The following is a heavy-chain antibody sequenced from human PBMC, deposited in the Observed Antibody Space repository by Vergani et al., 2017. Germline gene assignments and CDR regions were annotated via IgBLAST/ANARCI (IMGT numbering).Heavy chain of an antibody. CDR3: ARDRVDIVATTTYYYYDYGMDV. V-gene: IGHV3-53*04. Sequence: EVQLVESGGGLVQPGGSLRLSCAASGFTVSSNYMGWVRQAPGKGLVWVSVIYSGGSTYNADSVKGRFTISRHNSKNTLYLQMNSLRAEDTAVYYCARDRVDIVATTTYYYYDYGMDVWGQXT. CDR1: GFTVSSNY. D-gene: IGHD5-12*01. CDR2: IYSGGST. J-gene: IGHJ6*02.